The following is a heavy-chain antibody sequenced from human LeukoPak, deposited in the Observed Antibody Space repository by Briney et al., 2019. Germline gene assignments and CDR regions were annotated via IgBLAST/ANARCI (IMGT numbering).Heavy chain of an antibody. CDR2: IYHSGST. CDR1: GGSISSYY. D-gene: IGHD6-19*01. Sequence: SETLSLTCTVSGGSISSYYWSWIRQPPGKGLEWIGYIYHSGSTKYNPSLKSRVTISVDTSKNHFSLRLRSVTAADTAMYYCARGTLYRGWSYYLDFWGQGSQVTVSS. CDR3: ARGTLYRGWSYYLDF. J-gene: IGHJ4*02. V-gene: IGHV4-59*12.